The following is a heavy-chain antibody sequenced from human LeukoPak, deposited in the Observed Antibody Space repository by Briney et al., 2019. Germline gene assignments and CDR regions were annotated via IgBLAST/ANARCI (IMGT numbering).Heavy chain of an antibody. CDR3: ARERYGGSYYGYYYYYMDV. CDR2: IHYSGST. Sequence: PSETLSLTCTVSGGSISSYYWSWIRQPPGKGLEWIGYIHYSGSTNYNPSLKSRVTISVDTSKNQFSLKLSSVTAADTAVYYCARERYGGSYYGYYYYYMDVWGKGTTVTVSS. D-gene: IGHD1-26*01. CDR1: GGSISSYY. V-gene: IGHV4-59*12. J-gene: IGHJ6*03.